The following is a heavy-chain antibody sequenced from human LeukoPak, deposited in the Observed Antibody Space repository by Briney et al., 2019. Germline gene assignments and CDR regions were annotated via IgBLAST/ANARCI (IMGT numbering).Heavy chain of an antibody. V-gene: IGHV4-59*01. CDR1: GGSISGYY. J-gene: IGHJ4*02. CDR3: AREYSSFEY. Sequence: SETLSLTCTVSGGSISGYYWHWLRQSPGMGLEWIGYINYSGTTDYNPSLKSRVTISVDMSKNQFSLNLRSATAADTAVYYCAREYSSFEYWGQGILVTVSS. D-gene: IGHD5-18*01. CDR2: INYSGTT.